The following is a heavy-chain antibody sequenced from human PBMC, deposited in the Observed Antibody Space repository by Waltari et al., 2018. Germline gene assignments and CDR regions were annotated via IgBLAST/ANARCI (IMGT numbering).Heavy chain of an antibody. CDR1: GYTFTSSA. V-gene: IGHV1-8*01. J-gene: IGHJ4*02. Sequence: QVQLVQSGAEVKKPGASVKVSCKASGYTFTSSALNWVRQDPGQGLAWMGWRNPNSGNTGYAQKFQGRVTMTRNTSISTAYMELSSLRSEDTAVYYCARVPYDSSGYYLNDYWGQGTLVTVSS. D-gene: IGHD3-22*01. CDR2: RNPNSGNT. CDR3: ARVPYDSSGYYLNDY.